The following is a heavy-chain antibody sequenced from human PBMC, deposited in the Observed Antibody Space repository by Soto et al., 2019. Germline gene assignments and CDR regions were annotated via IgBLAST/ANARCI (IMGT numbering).Heavy chain of an antibody. Sequence: GGSLRLSCEASGFTFSDAWMSWVRQIPGRGLEWVGRVKTTSERGTTNYAARVMGRFTVSRDDSKNTLYLQMDALRAEATAVYYCTTAGRRAGYTGSYWRQRTQGTVS. CDR3: TTAGRRAGYTGSY. CDR2: VKTTSERGTT. D-gene: IGHD1-26*01. V-gene: IGHV3-15*06. CDR1: GFTFSDAW. J-gene: IGHJ4*02.